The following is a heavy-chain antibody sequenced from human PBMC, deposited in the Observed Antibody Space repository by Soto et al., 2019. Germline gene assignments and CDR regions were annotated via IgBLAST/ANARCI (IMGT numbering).Heavy chain of an antibody. V-gene: IGHV3-23*01. J-gene: IGHJ4*02. CDR2: VSGTGGSA. CDR3: ARGSAYSDYDLEY. D-gene: IGHD4-17*01. CDR1: GFTFSSYA. Sequence: PGGSLRLSCAASGFTFSSYAMTWVRQAPGKGLEWVSGVSGTGGSAYYADSVKGRFTISRDKSTNTLYLRMNSLRAEDTAVYYSARGSAYSDYDLEYWGQGTLVTVSS.